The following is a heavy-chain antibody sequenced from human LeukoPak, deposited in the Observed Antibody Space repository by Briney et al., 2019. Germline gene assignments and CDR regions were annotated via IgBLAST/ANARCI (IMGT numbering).Heavy chain of an antibody. V-gene: IGHV4-34*01. CDR2: INHSGGT. J-gene: IGHJ4*02. D-gene: IGHD2-8*01. Sequence: SETLSLTCAVQGVSVNAYSWSWIRQSPEKGLEWIGEINHSGGTNYNPSLKSRATISVDTSENRISLRVTSVTAADTAVYYCAWICCGRTDERCYNYWGQGTLVTVSS. CDR3: AWICCGRTDERCYNY. CDR1: GVSVNAYS.